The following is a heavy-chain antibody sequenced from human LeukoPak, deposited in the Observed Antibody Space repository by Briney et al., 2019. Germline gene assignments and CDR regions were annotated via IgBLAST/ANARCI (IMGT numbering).Heavy chain of an antibody. J-gene: IGHJ6*02. Sequence: SETLSLTCAVYGGSFNGFYWSWIRQPPGRGLEWIGEVSQSGSTNYNPSLKSRITMSVDTSKNQFSLQLRSMTAADTAVYFCARATDDEFYLYYGMDVWCQGTTVTVSS. V-gene: IGHV4-34*01. CDR1: GGSFNGFY. D-gene: IGHD3-16*01. CDR2: VSQSGST. CDR3: ARATDDEFYLYYGMDV.